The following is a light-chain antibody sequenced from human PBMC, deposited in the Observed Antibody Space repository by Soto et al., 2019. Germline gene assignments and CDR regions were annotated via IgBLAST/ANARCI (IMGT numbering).Light chain of an antibody. CDR2: DAS. CDR3: QYYTS. CDR1: QTFSGW. Sequence: DIQMTQSPSTLSASVGDRVTITCRASQTFSGWLAWYQQKPGKAPELLIYDASSLESGVPSRFSGSGSGTEFSLSISRLQADDFATYYCQYYTSFGHGTKVEI. V-gene: IGKV1-5*01. J-gene: IGKJ1*01.